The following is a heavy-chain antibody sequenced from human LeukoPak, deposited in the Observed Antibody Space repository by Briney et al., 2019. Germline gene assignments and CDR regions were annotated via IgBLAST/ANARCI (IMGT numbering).Heavy chain of an antibody. CDR3: ARWNLGSDY. Sequence: PGGFLRLSCAASGFTFSAYDMNWVRQARGKGLKWLSYISCSSTTKYHADCVKGRFTISRDNTKNSLYLQMNSLRAEDRGVFYCARWNLGSDYWGQGTLVTVSS. CDR1: GFTFSAYD. D-gene: IGHD1-1*01. J-gene: IGHJ4*02. CDR2: ISCSSTTK. V-gene: IGHV3-48*04.